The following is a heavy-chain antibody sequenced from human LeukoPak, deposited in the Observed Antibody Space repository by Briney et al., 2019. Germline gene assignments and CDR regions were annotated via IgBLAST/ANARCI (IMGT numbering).Heavy chain of an antibody. CDR1: GFTFSSYW. CDR2: IKQDGSEK. CDR3: ATLDRCSSTSCYEGFDP. J-gene: IGHJ5*02. V-gene: IGHV3-7*01. D-gene: IGHD2-2*01. Sequence: VGSLRLSCAASGFTFSSYWMSWVRQAPGKGLEWVANIKQDGSEKYYVDSVKGRFTISRDNAKNSLYLQMNSLRAEDTALYYCATLDRCSSTSCYEGFDPWGQGTLVTVSS.